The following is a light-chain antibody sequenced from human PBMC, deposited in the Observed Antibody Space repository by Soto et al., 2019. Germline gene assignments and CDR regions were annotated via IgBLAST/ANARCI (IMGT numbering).Light chain of an antibody. CDR2: DVS. CDR1: SSDVGDYNY. J-gene: IGLJ1*01. CDR3: SSYTSSSTLV. Sequence: QSVLPQPASVYGSPGQSITISCTGTSSDVGDYNYVSWYQQHPGKAPKVMIYDVSNRPSGVSNRFSGSKSGNTASLTISGLQAEDEADYYCSSYTSSSTLVFGTGTKVTVL. V-gene: IGLV2-14*01.